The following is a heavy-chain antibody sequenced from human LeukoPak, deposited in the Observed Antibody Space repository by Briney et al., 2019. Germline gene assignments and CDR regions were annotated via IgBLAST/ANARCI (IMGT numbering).Heavy chain of an antibody. CDR3: ARWSYGMDV. D-gene: IGHD3-3*01. Sequence: GGSLRLSCAASGFTFSAYRMNWVRQAPGKGLEWVSYISHTGSTIYYADSVKGRFIISRDNANNSQPLQMNSLRDEDTAVYYCARWSYGMDVWGQGTTVTVSS. V-gene: IGHV3-48*02. CDR2: ISHTGSTI. CDR1: GFTFSAYR. J-gene: IGHJ6*02.